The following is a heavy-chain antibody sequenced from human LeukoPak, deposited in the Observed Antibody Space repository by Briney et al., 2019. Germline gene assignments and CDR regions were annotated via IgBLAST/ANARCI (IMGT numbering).Heavy chain of an antibody. CDR3: ARIGYSYGHSYFDY. CDR1: GFTFSSYS. Sequence: GGSLRLSCAASGFTFSSYSMKWVRQAPGKGLEWVSYISSSSSTIYYADSVKGRFTISRDNAKNSLYLQMNSLRDEDTAVYYCARIGYSYGHSYFDYWGQGTLVTVSS. J-gene: IGHJ4*02. D-gene: IGHD5-18*01. V-gene: IGHV3-48*02. CDR2: ISSSSSTI.